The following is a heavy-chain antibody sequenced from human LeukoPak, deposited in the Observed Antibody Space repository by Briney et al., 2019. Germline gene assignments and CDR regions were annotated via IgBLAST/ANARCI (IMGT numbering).Heavy chain of an antibody. V-gene: IGHV3-33*01. Sequence: PGGSLTLACSASGFTVISYGMDWGRQAPGKGLERGVVIWFDGSNKYYARSAKGRFTISRANSKNTLYMPINSLRAEDTAVYYCARATLTATYYDILTGYYPSDYMDVWGKGTTVTVSS. CDR2: IWFDGSNK. J-gene: IGHJ6*03. CDR3: ARATLTATYYDILTGYYPSDYMDV. D-gene: IGHD3-9*01. CDR1: GFTVISYG.